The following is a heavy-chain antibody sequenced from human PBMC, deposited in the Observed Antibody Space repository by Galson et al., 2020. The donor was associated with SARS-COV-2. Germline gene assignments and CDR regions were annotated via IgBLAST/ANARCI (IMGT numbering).Heavy chain of an antibody. CDR1: GFTFSNYA. J-gene: IGHJ1*01. D-gene: IGHD3-3*01. Sequence: GESLKISCAASGFTFSNYAMSWVRQAPGKGLQWVSTSGTAGGTYYADSVKGRFTISRDNSKNTVSLQMNSLRGEDTAIYYCAHLNGISPDSQWGQGTLVTVSS. CDR3: AHLNGISPDSQ. V-gene: IGHV3-23*01. CDR2: TSGTAGGT.